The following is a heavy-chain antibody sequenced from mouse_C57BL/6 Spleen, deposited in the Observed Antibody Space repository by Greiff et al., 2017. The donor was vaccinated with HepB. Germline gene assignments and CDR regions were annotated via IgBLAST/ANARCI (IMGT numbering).Heavy chain of an antibody. D-gene: IGHD1-1*01. V-gene: IGHV1-74*01. CDR1: GYTFTSYW. Sequence: QVQLQQSGAELVKPGASVKVSCKASGYTFTSYWMHWVKQRPGQGLEWIGRIHPSDSDTKYNQKYKGKATLTVDKSSSTAYMQRSSLTSEDSAVYYCAMVTTVVGGDFDYWGQGTTLTVSS. J-gene: IGHJ2*01. CDR3: AMVTTVVGGDFDY. CDR2: IHPSDSDT.